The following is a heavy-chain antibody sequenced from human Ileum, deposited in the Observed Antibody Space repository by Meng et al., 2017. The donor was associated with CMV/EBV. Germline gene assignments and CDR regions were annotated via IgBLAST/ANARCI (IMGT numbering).Heavy chain of an antibody. CDR1: GFTFSSFA. J-gene: IGHJ4*02. CDR2: IDSSDRT. V-gene: IGHV3-23*01. D-gene: IGHD3-3*01. Sequence: GESLKISCAASGFTFSSFAMTWVRQAPGKGLEWVSTIDSSDRTYYADSVKGRFTISRDNAKNTLFLQMNSLTAEDTAVYYCARDYWGSIDYWGQGTKVTVSS. CDR3: ARDYWGSIDY.